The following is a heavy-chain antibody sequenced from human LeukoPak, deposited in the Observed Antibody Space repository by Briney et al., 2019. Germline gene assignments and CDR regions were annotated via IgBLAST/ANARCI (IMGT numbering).Heavy chain of an antibody. J-gene: IGHJ6*02. CDR1: GFTFSAYA. CDR2: ISGTGGST. CDR3: AKVPNDYGDYSGMDV. D-gene: IGHD4-17*01. Sequence: GGSLRLSCAASGFTFSAYAMTWVRQAPEKGLEWVSAISGTGGSTYYVDSVKGRFTISRDNSENTLYLQMNSLRAEDTAVYYCAKVPNDYGDYSGMDVWGQGTTVTVS. V-gene: IGHV3-23*01.